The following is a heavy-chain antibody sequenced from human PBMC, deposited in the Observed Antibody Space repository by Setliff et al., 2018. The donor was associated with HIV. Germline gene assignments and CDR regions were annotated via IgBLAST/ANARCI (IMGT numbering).Heavy chain of an antibody. CDR1: GFSLRTYG. J-gene: IGHJ2*01. D-gene: IGHD3-16*02. Sequence: HPGGSLRPSCATSGFSLRTYGLHWVRQAPGKGLEWVAVISQDASKDYYADSVKGRFTISKDNSKNTVFLQMNNLRVEDTALYYCAKSSFRFFEDLSDWYFDLWGRGTLVTVSS. CDR3: AKSSFRFFEDLSDWYFDL. V-gene: IGHV3-30*18. CDR2: ISQDASKD.